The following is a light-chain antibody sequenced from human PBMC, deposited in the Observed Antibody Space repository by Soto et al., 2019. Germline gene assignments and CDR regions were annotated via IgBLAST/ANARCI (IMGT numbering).Light chain of an antibody. Sequence: DIQMTQSPSSLSASVGDRVTITCRASQGIRNDLGWYQQRQGKAPKRLIYAASSLQIGVPSRFSGSGSGTEFTLTISRLEPEDFAVYYCQQYGSSPPYTFGQGTKLEIK. V-gene: IGKV1-17*01. CDR2: AAS. CDR1: QGIRND. J-gene: IGKJ2*01. CDR3: QQYGSSPPYT.